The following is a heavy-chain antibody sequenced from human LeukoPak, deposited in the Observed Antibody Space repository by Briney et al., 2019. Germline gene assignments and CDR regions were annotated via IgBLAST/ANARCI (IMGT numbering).Heavy chain of an antibody. Sequence: SETLSLTCAVYGGSFSGYYWSWIRQPPGKGPEWIGEINHSGSTNYNPSLKSRVTISVDTSKNQFSLKLSSVTAADTAVYYCARLVWSGYYLMVAWFDPWGQGTLVTVSS. CDR2: INHSGST. CDR1: GGSFSGYY. V-gene: IGHV4-34*01. D-gene: IGHD3-3*01. CDR3: ARLVWSGYYLMVAWFDP. J-gene: IGHJ5*02.